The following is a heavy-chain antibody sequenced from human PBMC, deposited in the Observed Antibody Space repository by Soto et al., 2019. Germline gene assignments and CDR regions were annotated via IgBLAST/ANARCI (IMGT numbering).Heavy chain of an antibody. V-gene: IGHV1-18*01. D-gene: IGHD5-12*01. CDR1: GYTFTSYG. CDR2: ISAYNGKT. Sequence: QVQLVQSGGEVKKPGASVKLSCTASGYTFTSYGISWVRQAPGQGLEWMGWISAYNGKTNYAQNGQGRVTMTTETSTRTAYMDLRSLRSDDTAVYYCARGGDVNYYHGMDVWGQGTTVTVSS. J-gene: IGHJ6*02. CDR3: ARGGDVNYYHGMDV.